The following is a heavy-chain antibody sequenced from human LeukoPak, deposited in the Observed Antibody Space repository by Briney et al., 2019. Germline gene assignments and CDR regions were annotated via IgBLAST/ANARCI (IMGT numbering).Heavy chain of an antibody. CDR2: ISSSSVYT. V-gene: IGHV3-11*06. D-gene: IGHD5-18*01. Sequence: PGASLRLSCTTSGFTYSDYYMSWIRQAPGKGLEWGSYISSSSVYTHYADSVKGRFTISRDNGKNSLFLQMNSLRAEATAVYYCAREGGYSYGLIDYWGQGTLVTVSS. CDR3: AREGGYSYGLIDY. CDR1: GFTYSDYY. J-gene: IGHJ4*02.